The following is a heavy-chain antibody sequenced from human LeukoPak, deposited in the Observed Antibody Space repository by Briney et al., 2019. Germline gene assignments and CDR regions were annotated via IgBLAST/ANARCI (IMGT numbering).Heavy chain of an antibody. CDR2: IHPNSDGT. V-gene: IGHV1-2*06. J-gene: IGHJ1*01. D-gene: IGHD6-19*01. CDR1: GYTFTDYY. Sequence: ASVKVSCKASGYTFTDYYIHWVRQAPGQGLEWMGRIHPNSDGTNYAQKFQGRVTMTRDTSISTAYMELSSLRSDDTAVYYCARDPGIGVAGTDFQHWGQGTLVTVSS. CDR3: ARDPGIGVAGTDFQH.